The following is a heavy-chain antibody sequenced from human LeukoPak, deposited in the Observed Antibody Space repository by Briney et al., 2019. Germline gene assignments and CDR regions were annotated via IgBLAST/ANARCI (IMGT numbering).Heavy chain of an antibody. V-gene: IGHV4-34*01. CDR3: ARGGSSSWYFRSSLDY. CDR1: GGSFSGYY. D-gene: IGHD6-13*01. J-gene: IGHJ4*02. CDR2: INHSGST. Sequence: SETLSLTCAVYGGSFSGYYWSWIRQPPGKGLEWIGEINHSGSTNYNPSLKSRVTILVDTSKNQFSLKLSSVTAADTAVYYCARGGSSSWYFRSSLDYWGQGTLVTVSS.